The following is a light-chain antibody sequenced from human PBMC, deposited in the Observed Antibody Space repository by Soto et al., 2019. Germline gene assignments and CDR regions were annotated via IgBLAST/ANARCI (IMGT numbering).Light chain of an antibody. CDR3: QLYGGSHMFA. V-gene: IGKV3-20*01. J-gene: IGKJ2*01. CDR1: QSISSSY. CDR2: AAS. Sequence: EIVLTQSPGTLSLSPGEGGTLSCRARQSISSSYLAWYQQKPGQSPRLLIYAASSRATGIPDRFSGSGSGTDFTLTISRREPEDVAVYYCQLYGGSHMFAFGQGTKREIK.